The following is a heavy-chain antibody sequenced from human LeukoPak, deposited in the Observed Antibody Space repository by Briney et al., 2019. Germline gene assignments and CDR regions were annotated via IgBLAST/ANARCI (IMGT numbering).Heavy chain of an antibody. CDR2: INPISGAT. Sequence: ASVKVSCKTSGYTFTRYYMQWVRQAPGHGVEWMGIINPISGATDYAQKFQGRVTMTRDTSTSTVYMELSSLRSEDTAMYYCARLPYRDGVAQDYWGQGTLVTVSP. D-gene: IGHD3-16*02. CDR3: ARLPYRDGVAQDY. V-gene: IGHV1-46*01. CDR1: GYTFTRYY. J-gene: IGHJ4*02.